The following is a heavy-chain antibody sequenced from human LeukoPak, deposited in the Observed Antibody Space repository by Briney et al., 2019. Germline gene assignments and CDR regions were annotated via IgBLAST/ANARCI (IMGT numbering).Heavy chain of an antibody. V-gene: IGHV3-48*03. CDR1: GFTFSSYE. CDR3: AKDRGSSGWNWYFDL. Sequence: QPGGSLRLSCAASGFTFSSYEMNWVRQAPGKGLEWVSYISSSGSTIYYADSVKDRFTISRDNAKNSLYLQMNSLRAEDTALYYCAKDRGSSGWNWYFDLWGRGTLVTVSS. D-gene: IGHD6-19*01. J-gene: IGHJ2*01. CDR2: ISSSGSTI.